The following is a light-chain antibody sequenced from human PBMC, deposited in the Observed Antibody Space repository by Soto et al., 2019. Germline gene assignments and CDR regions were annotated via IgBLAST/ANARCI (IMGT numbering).Light chain of an antibody. CDR1: QSISSNY. CDR2: GSS. CDR3: QQYGSSPFT. V-gene: IGKV3-20*01. J-gene: IGKJ3*01. Sequence: EVEMTQSPATLSLAPGERATLSCWASQSISSNYLAWYQQKPGQPPRLLISGSSIRATGIPKRFSGSASGTNFTLTITSLEPEDFAVFYCQQYGSSPFTFGPGTKVDIK.